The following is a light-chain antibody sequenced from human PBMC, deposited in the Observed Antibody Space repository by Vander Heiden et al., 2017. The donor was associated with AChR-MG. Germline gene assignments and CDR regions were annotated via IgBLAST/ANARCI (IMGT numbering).Light chain of an antibody. CDR3: QQSYSNTLT. J-gene: IGKJ3*01. CDR1: QSISSY. V-gene: IGKV1-39*01. CDR2: TAS. Sequence: DIQMTQSPSSLSASVGDRVTITCRTSQSISSYLNWYQQKPGKAPNLLIYTASTLQSGVPSTFSGSGSGTDFTLTISSLQPEDFATYYCQQSYSNTLTFGHGTKVEIK.